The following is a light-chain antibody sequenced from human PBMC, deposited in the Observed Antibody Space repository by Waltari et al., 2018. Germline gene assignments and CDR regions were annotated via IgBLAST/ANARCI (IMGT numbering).Light chain of an antibody. CDR2: DVT. V-gene: IGLV2-14*03. Sequence: QSALTQPASVSGSPGQSIPISCTGTSSDVGGYDYVSWYQQHPGKAPKLLIYDVTKRPSVVSNRFSGSKSANTASLTISGLQAEDEADYYCFSYRRSSTWVFGEGTKLTVL. CDR1: SSDVGGYDY. CDR3: FSYRRSSTWV. J-gene: IGLJ3*02.